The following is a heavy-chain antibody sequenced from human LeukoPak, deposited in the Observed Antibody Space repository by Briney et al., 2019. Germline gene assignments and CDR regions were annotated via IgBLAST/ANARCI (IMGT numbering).Heavy chain of an antibody. Sequence: PSGTLSLTCAVSGDSISSDKWWSWVRQPPGKGLEYIGEFHERVSTNYNPSLKSRLTISVDKSKNQFSLKLSSVTATDTAVYYCACHSGWSGPSEWGQGTLVTVSS. V-gene: IGHV4-4*02. J-gene: IGHJ4*02. CDR2: FHERVST. D-gene: IGHD6-19*01. CDR1: GDSISSDKW. CDR3: ACHSGWSGPSE.